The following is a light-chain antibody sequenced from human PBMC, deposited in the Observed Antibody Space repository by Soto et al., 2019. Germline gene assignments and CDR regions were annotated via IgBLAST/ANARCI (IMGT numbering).Light chain of an antibody. Sequence: EVVLTQSPGTLSLSPGERATLYCRSSQTVNSNFLAWYQQKPGQAPRLLIYGVSNRATGIPDRFSGSGSGTDITLTSSRLEPEDFAVYYCQQYGTSPLTFGGGTKVDIK. CDR3: QQYGTSPLT. V-gene: IGKV3-20*01. CDR2: GVS. J-gene: IGKJ4*01. CDR1: QTVNSNF.